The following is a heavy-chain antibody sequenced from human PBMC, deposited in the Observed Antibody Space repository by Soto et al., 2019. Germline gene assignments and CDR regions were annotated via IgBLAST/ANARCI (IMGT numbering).Heavy chain of an antibody. V-gene: IGHV3-11*01. CDR1: GFSFSDYY. CDR2: ISNTGSTK. Sequence: QVQLVESGGGLVKPGGSLRLSCVVSGFSFSDYYMNWIRQAPGKGLEWISYISNTGSTKYYADSVNGRFTISRDNAKNSLYLQMNSLRGEDTAVYYCARDYYGDYILDYWGQGTLVTVSS. D-gene: IGHD4-17*01. J-gene: IGHJ4*02. CDR3: ARDYYGDYILDY.